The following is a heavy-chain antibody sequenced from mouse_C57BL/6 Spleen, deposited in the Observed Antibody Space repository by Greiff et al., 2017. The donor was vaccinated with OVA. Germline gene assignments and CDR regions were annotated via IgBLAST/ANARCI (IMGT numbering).Heavy chain of an antibody. J-gene: IGHJ2*01. D-gene: IGHD1-2*01. Sequence: EVQGVESGPELVKPGASVKISCKASGYSFTGYYMNWVKQSPEKSLEWIGEINPSTGGTTYNQKFKAKAKLTVDKSSSTAYMQLKSLTSEDSAVYYCARHYDYDYWGQGTTLTVSS. CDR1: GYSFTGYY. V-gene: IGHV1-42*01. CDR3: ARHYDYDY. CDR2: INPSTGGT.